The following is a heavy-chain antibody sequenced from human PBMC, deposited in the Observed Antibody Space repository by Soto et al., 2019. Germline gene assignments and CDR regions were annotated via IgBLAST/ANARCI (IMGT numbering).Heavy chain of an antibody. CDR3: ARPTRYYYDSSGQSAWFDP. Sequence: QVQLVQSGAEVKKPGSSVKVSCKASGGTFSSYAISWVRQAPGQGLEWMGGIIPIFGTANYAQKFQRRVTITADECTSTAYMELSSLRSEDTAVYYCARPTRYYYDSSGQSAWFDPWGQGTLVTVSS. J-gene: IGHJ5*02. V-gene: IGHV1-69*12. CDR2: IIPIFGTA. D-gene: IGHD3-22*01. CDR1: GGTFSSYA.